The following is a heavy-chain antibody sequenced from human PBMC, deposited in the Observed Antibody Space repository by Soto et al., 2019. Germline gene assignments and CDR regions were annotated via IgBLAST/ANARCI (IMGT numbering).Heavy chain of an antibody. CDR3: ARDKDRLQLGGNYYYIMDV. V-gene: IGHV1-69*12. CDR1: GGTFRTNA. Sequence: QVQLVQSGAEVKKPGSSVKISCKASGGTFRTNAFSWVRQAPGQGLEWMGGIIPIFPTPDYAQKFQSRVTITAEEPTTTTYMELSSLRSEDTAIYYCARDKDRLQLGGNYYYIMDVWGQGTTVTVSS. D-gene: IGHD1-1*01. J-gene: IGHJ6*02. CDR2: IIPIFPTP.